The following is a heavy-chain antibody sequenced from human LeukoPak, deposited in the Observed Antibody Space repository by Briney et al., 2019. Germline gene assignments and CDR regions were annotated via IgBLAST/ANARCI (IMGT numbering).Heavy chain of an antibody. CDR1: GGSISGYY. J-gene: IGHJ4*02. D-gene: IGHD3-22*01. CDR2: IYESGST. Sequence: SETLSLTCTVSGGSISGYYWSWIRQPPGKALEWIGYIYESGSTDYNPSLRSRVTISRDTSKNQVSLKLTSVTTADTAVYYCARDLYDHDSSGYYEFWGQGTLVTVSS. CDR3: ARDLYDHDSSGYYEF. V-gene: IGHV4-59*01.